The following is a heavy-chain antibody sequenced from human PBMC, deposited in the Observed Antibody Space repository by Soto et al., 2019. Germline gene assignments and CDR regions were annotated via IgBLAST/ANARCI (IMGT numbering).Heavy chain of an antibody. CDR1: GFTFSSYA. D-gene: IGHD3-10*01. CDR3: ARDGDYYGSGSYSQYYYYGMDV. J-gene: IGHJ6*02. V-gene: IGHV3-23*01. Sequence: GGSLRLSCAASGFTFSSYAMTWVRQAPGKGLEWVSSISGSGITTYQADTVKGRFTIASDNCKNTLYLQMNSLRVDDTAVYYCARDGDYYGSGSYSQYYYYGMDVWGQGTTVTVSS. CDR2: ISGSGITT.